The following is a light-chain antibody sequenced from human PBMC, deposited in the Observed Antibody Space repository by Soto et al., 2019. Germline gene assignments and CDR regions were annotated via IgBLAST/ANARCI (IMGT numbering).Light chain of an antibody. J-gene: IGKJ1*01. CDR1: QSLVYSDGNTY. Sequence: VLTQTPLSSPVTLGQPASISCRSSQSLVYSDGNTYLSWLQQRPGQPPRLLIYQVSNRFSGVPDRFSGRGAATDFTLKVSRVEAEDVGVYSCIQFSHFPPTFGQGTKVEIK. CDR2: QVS. V-gene: IGKV2-24*01. CDR3: IQFSHFPPT.